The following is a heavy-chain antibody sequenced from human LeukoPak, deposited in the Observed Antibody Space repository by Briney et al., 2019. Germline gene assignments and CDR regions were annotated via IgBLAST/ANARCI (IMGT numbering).Heavy chain of an antibody. CDR3: ARVQVATDAFDY. V-gene: IGHV3-53*01. D-gene: IGHD5-12*01. J-gene: IGHJ4*02. Sequence: GGSLRLSCAASGFTVSSNYMSWVRQAPGKGLEWVSVIYSGGSTYYADSVKGRFTISRDNSKNTLYLQMNSLRAEDTAVYYCARVQVATDAFDYWGQGTLVTVSS. CDR2: IYSGGST. CDR1: GFTVSSNY.